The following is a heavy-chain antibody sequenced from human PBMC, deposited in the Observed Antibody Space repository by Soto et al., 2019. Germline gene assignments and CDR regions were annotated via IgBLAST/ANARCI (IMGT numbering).Heavy chain of an antibody. Sequence: SETLSLTCTVSGGSISSGGYYWSWIRQHPGKGLEWIAYIYYSGSTYYNPSLKSRATISVDTSKKQFSLKLSSVTAADTAVYYCARLKDGYNERYFDYWGQETLVT. CDR3: ARLKDGYNERYFDY. CDR1: GGSISSGGYY. D-gene: IGHD5-12*01. V-gene: IGHV4-31*03. CDR2: IYYSGST. J-gene: IGHJ4*02.